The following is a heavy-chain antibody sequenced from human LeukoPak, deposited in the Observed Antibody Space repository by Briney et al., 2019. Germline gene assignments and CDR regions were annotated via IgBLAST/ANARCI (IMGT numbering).Heavy chain of an antibody. Sequence: PGGSLRLSCAASGFTFSSYEMSWVRQAPGKGLEWVSYISSSGSTIYYADSVKGRFTISRDNAKNSLYLQMNSLRAEDTAVYYCAREGSGYDGAFYYWGQGTLVTVSS. CDR1: GFTFSSYE. J-gene: IGHJ4*02. CDR2: ISSSGSTI. CDR3: AREGSGYDGAFYY. V-gene: IGHV3-48*03. D-gene: IGHD5-12*01.